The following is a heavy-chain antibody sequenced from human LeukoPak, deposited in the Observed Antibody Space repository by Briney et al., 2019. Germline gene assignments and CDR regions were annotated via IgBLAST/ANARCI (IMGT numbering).Heavy chain of an antibody. J-gene: IGHJ6*04. Sequence: GGSLRLSCAASGFTFSSYSMNWVRQAPGKGLEWVSYISSSGSTIYYADSVKGRFDNAKNSLYLQMNSLRAEDTAVYYCAELGITMIGGVWGKGTTVTISS. CDR2: ISSSGSTI. CDR3: AELGITMIGGV. V-gene: IGHV3-48*04. D-gene: IGHD3-10*02. CDR1: GFTFSSYS.